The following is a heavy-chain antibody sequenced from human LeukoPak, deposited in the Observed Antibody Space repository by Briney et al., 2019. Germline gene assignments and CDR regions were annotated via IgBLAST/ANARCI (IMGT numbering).Heavy chain of an antibody. D-gene: IGHD3-10*01. CDR2: INHSGRT. J-gene: IGHJ4*02. Sequence: SETLSLTCAVYGGSFSGYYRSWIRQPPGKGLEWIGEINHSGRTNYNPSLKSRVTISVDTSKNQFSLKLSSVTAADTAVYYCARLPLWFGEFGFDYWGQGTLVTVSS. V-gene: IGHV4-34*01. CDR3: ARLPLWFGEFGFDY. CDR1: GGSFSGYY.